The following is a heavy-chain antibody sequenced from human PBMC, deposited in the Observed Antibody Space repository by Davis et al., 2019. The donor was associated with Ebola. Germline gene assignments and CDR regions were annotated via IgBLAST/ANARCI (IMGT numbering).Heavy chain of an antibody. V-gene: IGHV1-69*13. CDR1: GYTFTSYA. Sequence: SVKVSCKASGYTFTSYAISWVRQAPGQGLEWMGGIIPIFGTANYAQKFQGRVTITADESTSTAYMELSSLRSEDTAVYYCARDWVVQGVHPLYGMDVWGQGTTVTVSS. CDR2: IIPIFGTA. D-gene: IGHD3-10*01. CDR3: ARDWVVQGVHPLYGMDV. J-gene: IGHJ6*02.